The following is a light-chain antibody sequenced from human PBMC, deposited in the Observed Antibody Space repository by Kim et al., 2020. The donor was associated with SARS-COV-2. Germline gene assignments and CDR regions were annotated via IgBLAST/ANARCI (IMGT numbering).Light chain of an antibody. CDR1: QDISNY. Sequence: SASVGDRVTIACQASQDISNYLIWYQQKPGKAPKLLIYAASNLQTGFPSRFSGSGSGTDFAFTISSLQPEDIATYYCEQYHNLPYTFGQGTKLEI. CDR3: EQYHNLPYT. CDR2: AAS. V-gene: IGKV1-33*01. J-gene: IGKJ2*01.